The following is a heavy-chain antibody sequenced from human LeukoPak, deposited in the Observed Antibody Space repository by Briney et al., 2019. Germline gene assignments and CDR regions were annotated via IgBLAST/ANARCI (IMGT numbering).Heavy chain of an antibody. CDR1: GGSFSGYY. V-gene: IGHV4-34*01. CDR2: VNHSGYT. Sequence: SETLSLTCDVYGGSFSGYYWSWIRQSPGKGLEWIGEVNHSGYTNMNPSLKSRVTISVDTSKNQFSLMMTSVTAADTAVYFCARMTTGHDYWGQGTLVTVSS. J-gene: IGHJ4*02. CDR3: ARMTTGHDY. D-gene: IGHD4-17*01.